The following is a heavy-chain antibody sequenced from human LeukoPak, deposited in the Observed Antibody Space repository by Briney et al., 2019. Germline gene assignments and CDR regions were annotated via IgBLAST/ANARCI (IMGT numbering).Heavy chain of an antibody. CDR3: ARDSRWAFDY. CDR1: GFTFSTYS. V-gene: IGHV3-48*02. J-gene: IGHJ4*02. CDR2: IGGAI. D-gene: IGHD6-13*01. Sequence: GGSLRLSCAASGFTFSTYSMNWVRQAPGKGLEWISYIGGAIYYADSVKGRFTVSRDDAKNSLFLQMNSLRDEDTAVCYCARDSRWAFDYWGQGTLVTVSS.